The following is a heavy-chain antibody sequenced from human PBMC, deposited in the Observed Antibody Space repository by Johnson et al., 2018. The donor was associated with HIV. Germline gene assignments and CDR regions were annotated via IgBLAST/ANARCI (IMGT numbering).Heavy chain of an antibody. CDR2: ISYDGSNK. Sequence: QVQLVESGGGVVQPGTSLRLSCAASGFTFSSYAMHWVRQAPGKGLEWVAVISYDGSNKYYADSVKGRFTISRDNSKNTLYLQMNSLRAEDTAVYYCSKNSRIPYDARSAFDIWGQGTMVTVSS. D-gene: IGHD2-21*01. J-gene: IGHJ3*02. V-gene: IGHV3-30-3*02. CDR1: GFTFSSYA. CDR3: SKNSRIPYDARSAFDI.